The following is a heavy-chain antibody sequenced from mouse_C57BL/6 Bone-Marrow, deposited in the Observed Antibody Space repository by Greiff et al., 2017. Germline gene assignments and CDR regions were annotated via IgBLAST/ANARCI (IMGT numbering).Heavy chain of an antibody. CDR2: IYPRSGNT. J-gene: IGHJ3*01. CDR1: GYTFTSYG. V-gene: IGHV1-81*01. CDR3: ARRLRSVAY. Sequence: QVQLKQSGAELARPGASVKLSCKASGYTFTSYGISWVKQRTGQGLEWIGEIYPRSGNTYYNEKFKGKATLTADKSSSTAYMELRSLTSEDSAVYFCARRLRSVAYWGQGTLVTVSA.